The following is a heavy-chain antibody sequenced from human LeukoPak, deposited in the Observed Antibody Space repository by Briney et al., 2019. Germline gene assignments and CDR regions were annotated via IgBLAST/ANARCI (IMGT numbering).Heavy chain of an antibody. CDR2: IYYSGST. Sequence: SETLSPTCTVSGGSASSGSYYWSWIRQPPGKGLEWIGYIYYSGSTNYNPSLKSRVTISVDTSKNQFSLKLSSVTAADTAVYYCARDAITMIVWGQGTLVTVSS. D-gene: IGHD3-22*01. CDR3: ARDAITMIV. V-gene: IGHV4-61*01. CDR1: GGSASSGSYY. J-gene: IGHJ4*02.